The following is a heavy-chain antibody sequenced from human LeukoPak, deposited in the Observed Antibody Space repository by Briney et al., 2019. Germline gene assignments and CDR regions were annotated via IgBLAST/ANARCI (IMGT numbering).Heavy chain of an antibody. Sequence: PGGSLRLSCAPSGFTFSSQGMNWVRHAPGKGLEWVSSISGSSSHTYYADSVKGRFTISRDNAKNSLYLQMNSLRADDTALYYCASQDIVATTGAELDYWGQGTLVTVSS. CDR2: ISGSSSHT. V-gene: IGHV3-21*01. D-gene: IGHD5-12*01. CDR3: ASQDIVATTGAELDY. J-gene: IGHJ4*02. CDR1: GFTFSSQG.